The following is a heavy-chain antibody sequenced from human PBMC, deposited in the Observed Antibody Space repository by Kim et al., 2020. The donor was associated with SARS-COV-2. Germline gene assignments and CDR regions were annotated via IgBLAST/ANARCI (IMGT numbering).Heavy chain of an antibody. D-gene: IGHD3-22*01. V-gene: IGHV1-69*04. CDR2: IIPILGIA. J-gene: IGHJ5*02. CDR3: AREVTMIVVVMVGWFDP. Sequence: SVKVSCKASGGTFSSYAISWVRQAPGPGLEWMGRIIPILGIANYAQKFQGRVTITADKSTSTAYMELSSLRSEDTAVYYCAREVTMIVVVMVGWFDPWG. CDR1: GGTFSSYA.